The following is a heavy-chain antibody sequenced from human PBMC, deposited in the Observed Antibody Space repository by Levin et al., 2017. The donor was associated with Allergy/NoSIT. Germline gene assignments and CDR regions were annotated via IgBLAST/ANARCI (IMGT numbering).Heavy chain of an antibody. CDR1: GGPVNSGSYY. J-gene: IGHJ5*01. CDR3: TRDRGSSGWFES. V-gene: IGHV4-61*01. Sequence: SPTLSLPCTVSGGPVNSGSYYWSWIRQPPGKGLEWIGSVYYSGTTNYNPSLKRRASITVDTSKNQFSLTLSSLTAADTAVYYCTRDRGSSGWFESWGQGTLVTVSS. CDR2: VYYSGTT. D-gene: IGHD6-19*01.